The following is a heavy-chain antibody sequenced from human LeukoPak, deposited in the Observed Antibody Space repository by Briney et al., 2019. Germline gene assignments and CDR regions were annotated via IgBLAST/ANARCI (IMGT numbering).Heavy chain of an antibody. D-gene: IGHD1-1*01. V-gene: IGHV3-30*04. J-gene: IGHJ4*02. CDR2: ISYDGSNK. CDR3: ASSGTQPSPFDH. CDR1: GFTFSSYA. Sequence: GGSLRLSCAASGFTFSSYAMHWVRQAPGKGLEWVAVISYDGSNKYYADSVKGRFTISRDNSKNTLYLQMNSLRAEDTAVYYCASSGTQPSPFDHWGQGTLVTVSS.